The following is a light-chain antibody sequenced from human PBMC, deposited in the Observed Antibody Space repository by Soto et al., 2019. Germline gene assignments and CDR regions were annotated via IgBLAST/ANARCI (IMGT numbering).Light chain of an antibody. CDR2: SVS. J-gene: IGLJ2*01. CDR3: SSYTSTSPVL. Sequence: QSALTQPASVSGSPGQSITISCTGTSNDVGGYNSVFWYQQHPGKAPKLMIYSVSNRPSGVSNRFSGSKSGNTASLTISGLQAEDEADYYCSSYTSTSPVLFGGGTKLTVL. V-gene: IGLV2-14*01. CDR1: SNDVGGYNS.